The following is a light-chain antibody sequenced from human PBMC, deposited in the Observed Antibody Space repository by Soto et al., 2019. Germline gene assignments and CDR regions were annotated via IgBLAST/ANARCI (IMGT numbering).Light chain of an antibody. CDR3: QQGYSPLLT. CDR1: QSISKY. Sequence: DIQMTQSPSSLSASVGDRVTLTCRASQSISKYLNWYQVKSCKGPKLMIYGTSTLQSGVPSRFSGSGYGTHFSLTISNLQPDDFAVYYCQQGYSPLLTFGGWTIVEIK. CDR2: GTS. J-gene: IGKJ4*01. V-gene: IGKV1-39*01.